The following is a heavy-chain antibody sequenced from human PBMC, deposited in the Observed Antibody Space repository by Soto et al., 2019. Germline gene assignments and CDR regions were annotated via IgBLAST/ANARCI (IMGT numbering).Heavy chain of an antibody. CDR2: ISYDGSNK. Sequence: GGSLRLSCAASGFTFSSYAMHWVRQAPGKGLEWVAVISYDGSNKYYADSVKGRFTISRDNSKNTLYLQMNSLRAEDTAVYYCARVIMTKKDSSGYQIDYWGQGTLVTVS. V-gene: IGHV3-30-3*01. CDR3: ARVIMTKKDSSGYQIDY. CDR1: GFTFSSYA. D-gene: IGHD3-22*01. J-gene: IGHJ4*02.